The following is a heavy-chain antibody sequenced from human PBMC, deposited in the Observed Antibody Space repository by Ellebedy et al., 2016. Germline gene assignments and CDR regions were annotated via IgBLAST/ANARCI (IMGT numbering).Heavy chain of an antibody. Sequence: SLKISXAASGFTFNDYAMHWVRQAPGKGLEWVSGISWNSGSIGYADSVKGRFTISRDNAKSSLYLQMNSLRAEDTALYYCTKERGDIVVVPAVHDAFDIWGQGTMVTVSS. V-gene: IGHV3-9*01. D-gene: IGHD2-2*01. CDR2: ISWNSGSI. CDR3: TKERGDIVVVPAVHDAFDI. CDR1: GFTFNDYA. J-gene: IGHJ3*02.